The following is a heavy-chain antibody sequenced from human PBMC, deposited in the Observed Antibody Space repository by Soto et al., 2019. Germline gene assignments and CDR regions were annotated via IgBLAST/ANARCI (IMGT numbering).Heavy chain of an antibody. CDR1: GFTFGTCA. CDR3: VKSPYYDFWSGLAGGGWFDP. V-gene: IGHV3-23*01. Sequence: EVQLLESGGKLIQPGGSLRLSCAASGFTFGTCAMSWVRQAPGKGLEWVSGISGSGGSTYYADSVKGRFTISRDNSKSMVYLEMHSLTADDTAVYYCVKSPYYDFWSGLAGGGWFDPWGQGTRVTVPS. D-gene: IGHD3-3*01. CDR2: ISGSGGST. J-gene: IGHJ5*02.